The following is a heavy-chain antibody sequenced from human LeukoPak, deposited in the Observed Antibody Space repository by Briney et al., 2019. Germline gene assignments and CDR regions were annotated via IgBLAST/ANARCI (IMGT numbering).Heavy chain of an antibody. CDR1: GFTFSFHW. Sequence: GGSLRLSGAASGFTFSFHWMTWVRQAPGKGMEWVANIKNDGTVKNYVDSVKGRFTISRDNAKNSLYLQMNSLRAEDTGVYYCAKDSYSKGDYWGQGVLVTVSS. CDR3: AKDSYSKGDY. D-gene: IGHD5-18*01. CDR2: IKNDGTVK. V-gene: IGHV3-7*01. J-gene: IGHJ4*02.